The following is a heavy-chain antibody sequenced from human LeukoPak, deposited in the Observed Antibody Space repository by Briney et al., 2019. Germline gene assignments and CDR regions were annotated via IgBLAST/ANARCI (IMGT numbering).Heavy chain of an antibody. J-gene: IGHJ4*02. V-gene: IGHV3-30*04. CDR1: AFTFSSYA. Sequence: GGSLRLSCAASAFTFSSYAMHWVRQAPGKGLEWVTVISYDGSNKYYADSVKGRFTISRDNSKNTLYLQMNSLRAEDTAVYYCARAEFDYWGQGTLVTVSS. CDR3: ARAEFDY. CDR2: ISYDGSNK.